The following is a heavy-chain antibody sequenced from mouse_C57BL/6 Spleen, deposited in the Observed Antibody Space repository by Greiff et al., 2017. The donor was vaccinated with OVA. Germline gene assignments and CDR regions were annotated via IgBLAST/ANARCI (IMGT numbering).Heavy chain of an antibody. D-gene: IGHD2-2*01. V-gene: IGHV1-50*01. Sequence: QVQLKQPGAELVKPGASVKLSCKASGYTFTSYWMQWVKQRPGQGLEWIGEIDPSDSYTNYNQKFKGKATLTVDTSSSTAYMQLSSLTSEDSAVYYCAYGYDGYWYFDVWGTGTTVTVSS. CDR3: AYGYDGYWYFDV. CDR1: GYTFTSYW. J-gene: IGHJ1*03. CDR2: IDPSDSYT.